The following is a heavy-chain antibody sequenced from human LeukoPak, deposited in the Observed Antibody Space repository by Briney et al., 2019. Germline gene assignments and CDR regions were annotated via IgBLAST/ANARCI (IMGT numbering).Heavy chain of an antibody. J-gene: IGHJ5*02. CDR3: ARDQRTSTSEDWFDP. V-gene: IGHV1-69*05. CDR1: GGTFSSYA. CDR2: IIPIFGTA. Sequence: SVKISCKASGGTFSSYAISWVRQAPGQGLEWMGGIIPIFGTANYAQKFQGRVTITTDESTSTAYMELSSLRSEDTAVYYCARDQRTSTSEDWFDPWGQGTLVTVSS.